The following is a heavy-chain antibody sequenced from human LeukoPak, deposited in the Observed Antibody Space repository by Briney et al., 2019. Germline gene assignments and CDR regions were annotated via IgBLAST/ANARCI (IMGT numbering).Heavy chain of an antibody. CDR3: AKRTSGYYTLFDY. D-gene: IGHD3-22*01. CDR2: ISGSGGST. V-gene: IGHV3-23*01. Sequence: GGTLRPSCAASGFTFSSYGMSWVRQAPGKGLEWVSAISGSGGSTYYADSVKGRFTISRDNSKNTLYLQMNSLRAEDTAVYYCAKRTSGYYTLFDYWGQGTLVTVSS. J-gene: IGHJ4*02. CDR1: GFTFSSYG.